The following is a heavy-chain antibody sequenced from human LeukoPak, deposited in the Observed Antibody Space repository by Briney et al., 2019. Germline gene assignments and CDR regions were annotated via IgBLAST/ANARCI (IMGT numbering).Heavy chain of an antibody. V-gene: IGHV1-2*02. Sequence: GASVKSSCEASGYTFAGYYMHCVRQAPGQGVKWRGWINPNSGGTNYAQKFQGRVTMTRDTSISTAYMELSRLRSDDTAVYYCARDGGYSSSWYWFDPWGQGTLVTVPS. CDR1: GYTFAGYY. CDR2: INPNSGGT. CDR3: ARDGGYSSSWYWFDP. J-gene: IGHJ5*02. D-gene: IGHD6-13*01.